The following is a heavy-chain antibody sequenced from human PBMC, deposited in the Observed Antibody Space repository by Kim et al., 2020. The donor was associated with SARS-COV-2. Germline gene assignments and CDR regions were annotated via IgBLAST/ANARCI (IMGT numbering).Heavy chain of an antibody. D-gene: IGHD3-22*01. J-gene: IGHJ5*02. Sequence: GGSLRLSCAASGFTFSDHYMDWVRQAPGKGLEWVGRTRNKANSYTTEYAASVKGRFTISRDDSKNSLYLQMNSLKTEDTAVYYCTRAFYYSRVWWFDPWG. CDR3: TRAFYYSRVWWFDP. CDR1: GFTFSDHY. CDR2: TRNKANSYTT. V-gene: IGHV3-72*01.